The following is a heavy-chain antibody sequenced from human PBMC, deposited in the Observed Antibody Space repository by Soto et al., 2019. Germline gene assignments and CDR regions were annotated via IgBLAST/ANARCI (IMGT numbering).Heavy chain of an antibody. CDR2: ISYDGSNK. CDR1: GFTFSSYA. CDR3: AKDISSYSVSYTYYFDY. D-gene: IGHD1-26*01. V-gene: IGHV3-30*18. J-gene: IGHJ4*02. Sequence: QVQLVESGGGVVQPGRSLRLSCAASGFTFSSYAMHWVRQAPGKGLEWVAVISYDGSNKYYADSVKGRFTISRDNPRNTLYLQMNSLRAEATAVYYCAKDISSYSVSYTYYFDYWGQGTLVAVSS.